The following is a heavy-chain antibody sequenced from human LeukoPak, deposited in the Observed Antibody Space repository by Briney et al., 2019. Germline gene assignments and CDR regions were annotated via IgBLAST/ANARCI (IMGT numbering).Heavy chain of an antibody. J-gene: IGHJ4*02. CDR3: AGGIGRYSSSFFDY. V-gene: IGHV1-2*02. CDR1: GYSFTGHY. Sequence: GASVKVSCKASGYSFTGHYLHWVRQAPGQGLEWMGWINPNSGGTNYAQKFQGRVTMTGDTSISTAYMELSRLRSDDTAVYYCAGGIGRYSSSFFDYWGQGTLVTVSS. D-gene: IGHD1-26*01. CDR2: INPNSGGT.